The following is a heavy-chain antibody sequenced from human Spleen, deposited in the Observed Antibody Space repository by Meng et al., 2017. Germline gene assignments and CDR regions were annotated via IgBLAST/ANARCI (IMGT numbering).Heavy chain of an antibody. J-gene: IGHJ3*02. Sequence: SVKVSCKALGGIFSNYVIGWVRQAPGRGLEGMGGINAVFGTTNYAQKFQDRVTITSDESTSTVYMELTRLTSEDTTLYYCTVYNSGHIGGRGTVVTVSS. V-gene: IGHV1-69*13. CDR2: INAVFGTT. CDR1: GGIFSNYV. D-gene: IGHD6-19*01. CDR3: TVYNSGHI.